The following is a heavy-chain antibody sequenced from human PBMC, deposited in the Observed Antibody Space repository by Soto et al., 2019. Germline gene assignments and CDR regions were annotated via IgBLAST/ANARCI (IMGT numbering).Heavy chain of an antibody. J-gene: IGHJ4*02. V-gene: IGHV4-39*01. D-gene: IGHD3-3*02. CDR1: ADSINISHW. CDR3: ARLPSRHLVDY. CDR2: MFYGVST. Sequence: PSETLSLTCAVSADSINISHWWNWVRQPPGKGLEWIGSMFYGVSTYYNPSLKSRVTVSVDTSKNQFSLNLRSVTAADTAVYYCARLPSRHLVDYWGQGTLVTVSS.